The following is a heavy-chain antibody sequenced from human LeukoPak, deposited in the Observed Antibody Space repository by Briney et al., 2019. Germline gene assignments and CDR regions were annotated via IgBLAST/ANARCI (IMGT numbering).Heavy chain of an antibody. Sequence: SETLSLTCTVSGGSISSGSYYWSWIRQPAGKGLEWIGRIYTSGSTHYNPSLKSRVTISVDTSKNQFSLKLSSVTAADTAVYYCARDGLNTMVRGKIHYYYMDVWGKGTTVTISS. V-gene: IGHV4-61*02. CDR2: IYTSGST. D-gene: IGHD3-10*01. CDR1: GGSISSGSYY. CDR3: ARDGLNTMVRGKIHYYYMDV. J-gene: IGHJ6*03.